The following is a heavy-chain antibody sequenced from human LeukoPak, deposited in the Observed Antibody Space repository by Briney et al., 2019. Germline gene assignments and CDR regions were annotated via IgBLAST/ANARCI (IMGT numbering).Heavy chain of an antibody. V-gene: IGHV3-64*01. Sequence: PGGSLRPSCAASGFTFSSYAMHWVRQAPGKGLEYVSAISSNGGSTYYANSVRGRFTISRDNSKNTLYLQMGSLRAEDMAVYYCVVATIYWGQGTLVTVSS. CDR2: ISSNGGST. J-gene: IGHJ4*02. D-gene: IGHD5-24*01. CDR3: VVATIY. CDR1: GFTFSSYA.